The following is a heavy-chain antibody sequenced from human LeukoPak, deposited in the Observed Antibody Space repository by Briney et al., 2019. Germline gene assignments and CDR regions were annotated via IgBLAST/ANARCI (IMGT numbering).Heavy chain of an antibody. CDR3: ARATMGWFDP. D-gene: IGHD3-10*01. CDR2: INHSGST. CDR1: GGSFSGYY. J-gene: IGHJ5*02. V-gene: IGHV4-34*01. Sequence: PSETLSLTCAVYGGSFSGYYWSWIRQPPGKGLEWIGEINHSGSTNYNPSLKSRVTMSADTSKNQFSLKLSSVTAADTAVYYCARATMGWFDPWGQGTLVTVSS.